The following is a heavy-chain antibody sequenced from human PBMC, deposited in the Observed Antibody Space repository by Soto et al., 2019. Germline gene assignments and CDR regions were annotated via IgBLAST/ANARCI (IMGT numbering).Heavy chain of an antibody. V-gene: IGHV1-3*01. Sequence: QVQLVQSGAEVKKPGASVKVSCKASGYSFNGYAIHWVRQAPGQRLEWMGWIKGGNGYTRYSQKFQDRVTLTRDTSATTAYMEVSGLRFEHTAVYYCAKDLDRAERTGEYWGQGTPVTVSS. D-gene: IGHD3-10*01. J-gene: IGHJ4*02. CDR3: AKDLDRAERTGEY. CDR2: IKGGNGYT. CDR1: GYSFNGYA.